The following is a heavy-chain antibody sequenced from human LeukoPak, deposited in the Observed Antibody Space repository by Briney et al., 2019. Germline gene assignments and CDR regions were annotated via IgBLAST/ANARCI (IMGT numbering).Heavy chain of an antibody. Sequence: GGSLRLSCAASGFTFSSYGMHWVRQAPGKGLEWVAVIWYDGSNKYYADSVKGRFTISRDNSKNTLYLQMNSLRAEDTAVYYCARDCVTVTHEARAFDYWGQGTLVTVSS. CDR2: IWYDGSNK. CDR3: ARDCVTVTHEARAFDY. J-gene: IGHJ4*02. V-gene: IGHV3-33*01. CDR1: GFTFSSYG. D-gene: IGHD4-17*01.